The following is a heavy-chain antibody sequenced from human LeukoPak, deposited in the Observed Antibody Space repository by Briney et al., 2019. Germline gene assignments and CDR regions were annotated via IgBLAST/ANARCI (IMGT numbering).Heavy chain of an antibody. CDR2: IYYSGST. CDR3: ARDAPSSSHFDY. CDR1: GGSKSTYY. V-gene: IGHV4-59*01. D-gene: IGHD6-19*01. J-gene: IGHJ4*02. Sequence: SETLSLTCTVSGGSKSTYYWSWIRQPPGKGLEWIGYIYYSGSTNYNTSLKSRVTMPVDTSKNQFSLKLRSVTAADTAIYYCARDAPSSSHFDYWGQGTLVTVSS.